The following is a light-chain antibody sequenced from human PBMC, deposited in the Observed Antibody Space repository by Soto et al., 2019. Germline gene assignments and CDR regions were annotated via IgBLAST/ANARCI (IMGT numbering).Light chain of an antibody. CDR2: KVS. Sequence: DIQMTQSPSTLSASVGYRVNMTCRATQNISSWVAWYRQQPGKGPKILINKVSNLESGVPSRIRCSGAGPECTRTISSLKPDDFETDDCLQFNSFTWTFGQGTKVDIK. J-gene: IGKJ1*01. CDR3: LQFNSFTWT. CDR1: QNISSW. V-gene: IGKV1-5*03.